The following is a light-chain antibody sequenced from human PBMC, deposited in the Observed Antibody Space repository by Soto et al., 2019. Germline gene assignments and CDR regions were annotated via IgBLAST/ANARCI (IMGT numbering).Light chain of an antibody. Sequence: QSVLTQPPSVSGAPGQRVTISCTGSSSNIGAGYDVQWYQQLPGTAPKLLIYDNNNRPSGVPDRFSGSKSGTSGSLAITGLQAEDEADYYCQSYDSSLSGSVFGGGTKLTVL. V-gene: IGLV1-40*01. J-gene: IGLJ2*01. CDR2: DNN. CDR3: QSYDSSLSGSV. CDR1: SSNIGAGYD.